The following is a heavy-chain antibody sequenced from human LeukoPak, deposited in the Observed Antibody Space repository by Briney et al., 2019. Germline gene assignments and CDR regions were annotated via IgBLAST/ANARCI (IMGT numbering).Heavy chain of an antibody. J-gene: IGHJ4*02. CDR2: LYPGGNKA. Sequence: ASVKVSCKASGLTLTTIYMHWVRQAPGQGLEWVAVLYPGGNKAIYAQRFQGRFTLTRDTSTNTVYMEVTSLASEDTAIYYCASEVPRTSRFDHWGQGTLVTVSS. D-gene: IGHD2-8*01. V-gene: IGHV1-46*01. CDR3: ASEVPRTSRFDH. CDR1: GLTLTTIY.